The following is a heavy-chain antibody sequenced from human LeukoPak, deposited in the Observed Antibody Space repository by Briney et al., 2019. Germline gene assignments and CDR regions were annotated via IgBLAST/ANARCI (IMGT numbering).Heavy chain of an antibody. Sequence: GGSLRLSCAASGFTFSSYAMSWVRQAPGKGLEWVSAISGSGGSTYYADSVKGRFTISRDNSKNTLYLQMNSLRAEDTAVYYCANLVGIDPYFDYWGQGTLVTVSS. V-gene: IGHV3-23*01. CDR2: ISGSGGST. CDR1: GFTFSSYA. D-gene: IGHD6-13*01. J-gene: IGHJ4*02. CDR3: ANLVGIDPYFDY.